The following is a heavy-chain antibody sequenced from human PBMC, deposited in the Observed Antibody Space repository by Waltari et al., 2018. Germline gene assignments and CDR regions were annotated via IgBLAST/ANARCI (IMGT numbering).Heavy chain of an antibody. CDR2: IYPGDSDT. J-gene: IGHJ4*02. CDR3: ASLPELSRLYFDY. D-gene: IGHD1-26*01. CDR1: GYSFTSYW. Sequence: EVQLVQSGAEVKKPGESLKISCKGSGYSFTSYWIGWVRQMPGKGLEWMGVIYPGDSDTRYIPSFQGQVTISADKSISTAYLQWSSLKASDTAMYYCASLPELSRLYFDYWGQGTLVTVSS. V-gene: IGHV5-51*03.